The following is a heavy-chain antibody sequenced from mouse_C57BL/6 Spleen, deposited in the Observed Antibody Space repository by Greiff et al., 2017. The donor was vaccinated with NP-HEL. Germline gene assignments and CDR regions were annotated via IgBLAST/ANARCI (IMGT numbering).Heavy chain of an antibody. Sequence: EVKLQESGPELVKPGASVKIPCKASGYTFTDYNMDWVKQSHGKSLEWIGDINPNNGGTIYNQKFKGKATLTVDKSSSTAYMELRSLTSEDTAVYYCARGRELPGYFDVWGTGTTVTVSS. D-gene: IGHD1-1*01. CDR1: GYTFTDYN. CDR2: INPNNGGT. V-gene: IGHV1-18*01. CDR3: ARGRELPGYFDV. J-gene: IGHJ1*03.